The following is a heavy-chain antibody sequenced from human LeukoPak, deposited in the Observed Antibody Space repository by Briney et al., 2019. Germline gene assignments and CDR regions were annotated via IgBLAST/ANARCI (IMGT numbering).Heavy chain of an antibody. CDR3: AANLGYCSGGSCFSWFDP. V-gene: IGHV4-4*07. J-gene: IGHJ5*02. Sequence: SETLSLTCTVSGGSISSYYWSWIRQPAGKGLEWIGRIYTSGSTNYNPSLKSRVTMSVDTSKNQFSLQLNSVSPEDPTVYFCAANLGYCSGGSCFSWFDPWGQGTLVTVSS. D-gene: IGHD2-15*01. CDR2: IYTSGST. CDR1: GGSISSYY.